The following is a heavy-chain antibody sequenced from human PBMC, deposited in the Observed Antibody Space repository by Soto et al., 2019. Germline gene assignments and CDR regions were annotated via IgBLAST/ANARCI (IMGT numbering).Heavy chain of an antibody. Sequence: GESLKISCKGSGYSFTSYWIGWVRQMPGKGLEWMGIIYPGDSDTRYSPSFQGQVTISADKSISTAYLQWSSLKASDTAMYYCARATYYYDSSGYYYYYGMDVWGQGTTVTVSS. V-gene: IGHV5-51*01. J-gene: IGHJ6*02. CDR2: IYPGDSDT. CDR1: GYSFTSYW. D-gene: IGHD3-22*01. CDR3: ARATYYYDSSGYYYYYGMDV.